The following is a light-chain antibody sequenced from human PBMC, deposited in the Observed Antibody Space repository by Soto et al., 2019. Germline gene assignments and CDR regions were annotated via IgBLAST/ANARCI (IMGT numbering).Light chain of an antibody. J-gene: IGKJ4*01. Sequence: DIPMTQSPSTLSASVGDRVTITCRASQSISWSLAWYQQKPGKAPKLLIYDASSLESGVPSRFSGSGSGTEFTLTIASLQPDDFATYYCQQYESSLLTFGGGTKVEIK. V-gene: IGKV1-5*01. CDR2: DAS. CDR3: QQYESSLLT. CDR1: QSISWS.